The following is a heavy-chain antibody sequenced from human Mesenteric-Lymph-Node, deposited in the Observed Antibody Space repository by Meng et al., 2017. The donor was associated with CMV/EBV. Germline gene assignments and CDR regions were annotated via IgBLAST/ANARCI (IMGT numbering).Heavy chain of an antibody. CDR1: GFTFSSYA. Sequence: GESLKISCAASGFTFSSYAMSWVRQAPGKGLEWVSAISGSGGSTYYADSVKGRFTISRDNSKNSLYLQMNSLRADDTAIYYCAKDLRCSSTSCYKSYWGQGTLVTVSS. CDR2: ISGSGGST. D-gene: IGHD2-2*02. J-gene: IGHJ4*02. CDR3: AKDLRCSSTSCYKSY. V-gene: IGHV3-23*01.